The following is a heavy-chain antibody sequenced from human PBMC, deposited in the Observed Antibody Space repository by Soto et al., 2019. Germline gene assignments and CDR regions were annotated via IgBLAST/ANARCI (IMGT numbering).Heavy chain of an antibody. V-gene: IGHV1-69*13. CDR1: GGPFSSYA. CDR2: IIPIFGTA. CDR3: ARCLGGYNFYNWFDP. D-gene: IGHD5-12*01. Sequence: SVKVSFKASGGPFSSYAISWVRQAPGQGLEWMGGIIPIFGTANYAQKFQGRVTITADESTSTAYMELSSLRSEDTAVYYCARCLGGYNFYNWFDPWGQGTMVTVSS. J-gene: IGHJ5*02.